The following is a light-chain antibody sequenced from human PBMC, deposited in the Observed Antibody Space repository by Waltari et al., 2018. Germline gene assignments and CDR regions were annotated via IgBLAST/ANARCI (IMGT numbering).Light chain of an antibody. J-gene: IGKJ1*01. CDR2: ATS. V-gene: IGKV1-39*01. CDR1: QDISDT. Sequence: DIQMTQSPSSLSASVGDRVTITCRAGQDISDTLNWYQQKPGKAPKLLIFATSNLQSGVPSRFTGSASGADFSLTINSLQPEDFATYYCQQSYSPPHTFGQGTRVDFK. CDR3: QQSYSPPHT.